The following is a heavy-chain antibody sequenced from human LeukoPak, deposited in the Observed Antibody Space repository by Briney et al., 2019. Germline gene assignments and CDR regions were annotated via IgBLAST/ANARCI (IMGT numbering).Heavy chain of an antibody. CDR2: VRYDGKNQ. V-gene: IGHV3-30*02. D-gene: IGHD4-23*01. J-gene: IGHJ4*02. CDR1: GFTFSSYG. Sequence: GGSLRLSCAASGFTFSSYGMHWVRQAPGKGLEWVSFVRYDGKNQYYADSVKGRFTVSRDNSKKTVSLLMHSLRREDTAVYYCVKDLLQWYKFDSWGQGTLVIVSS. CDR3: VKDLLQWYKFDS.